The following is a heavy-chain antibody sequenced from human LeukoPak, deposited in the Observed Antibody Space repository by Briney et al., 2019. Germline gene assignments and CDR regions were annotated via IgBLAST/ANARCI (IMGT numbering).Heavy chain of an antibody. V-gene: IGHV1-2*02. CDR1: GYTFTGYY. CDR3: ARLMVLGDYGSGGGDY. D-gene: IGHD3-10*01. J-gene: IGHJ4*02. CDR2: INPNSGGT. Sequence: GASVKVSCKASGYTFTGYYMHWVRQAPGQGLGWMGWINPNSGGTNYAQKFQGRVTMTRDTSISTAYMELSRLRSDDTAVYYCARLMVLGDYGSGGGDYWGQGTLVTVSS.